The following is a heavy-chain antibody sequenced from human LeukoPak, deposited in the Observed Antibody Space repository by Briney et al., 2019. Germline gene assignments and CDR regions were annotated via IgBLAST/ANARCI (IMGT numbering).Heavy chain of an antibody. V-gene: IGHV3-48*01. D-gene: IGHD6-13*01. J-gene: IGHJ5*02. CDR2: ISSSSSTI. CDR3: AGDTHSSSWYDH. Sequence: GGSLRLSCAASGFTFSSYSMNWVRQAPGKGLEWVSYISSSSSTIYYADSVKGRFTISRDSSRNTLYLQMNSLRVEDSAVYYCAGDTHSSSWYDHWGQGPLVPVSS. CDR1: GFTFSSYS.